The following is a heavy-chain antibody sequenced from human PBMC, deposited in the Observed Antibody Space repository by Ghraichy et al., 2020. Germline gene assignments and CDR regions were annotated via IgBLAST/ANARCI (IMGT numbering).Heavy chain of an antibody. Sequence: ASVKVSCKASGYPFTSNGISWVRQAPGQGPEWMGWVSSYNGNTMYAQKFQGRVTMTTDTSTSTAYVELRSLTSDDTAMYYCARSNGWGYYFDYWGQGSLVTVSS. CDR1: GYPFTSNG. D-gene: IGHD6-19*01. CDR2: VSSYNGNT. J-gene: IGHJ4*02. CDR3: ARSNGWGYYFDY. V-gene: IGHV1-18*01.